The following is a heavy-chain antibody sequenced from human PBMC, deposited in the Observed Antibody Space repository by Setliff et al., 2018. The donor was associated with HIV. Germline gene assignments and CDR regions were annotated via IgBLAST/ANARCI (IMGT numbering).Heavy chain of an antibody. D-gene: IGHD2-8*01. CDR2: TSAYNGNT. CDR1: GYTFTTYS. V-gene: IGHV1-18*01. J-gene: IGHJ4*02. Sequence: ASVKVSCKASGYTFTTYSLHWVRQAPGQGLEWMGWTSAYNGNTNYAQTLQGRVTMTTDTSTTTAYMELRSLRSDDTAVYYCARGQSCTNGVCYQYWGQGTLVTVSS. CDR3: ARGQSCTNGVCYQY.